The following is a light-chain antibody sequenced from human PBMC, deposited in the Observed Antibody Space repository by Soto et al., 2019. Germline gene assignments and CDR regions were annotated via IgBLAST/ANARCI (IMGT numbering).Light chain of an antibody. V-gene: IGLV2-8*01. Sequence: QSALTQPPSPSGSPGQSVAISCTGTSSDVGGYNYVSWYQQHAAKAHKLIIYEVNRRPSGVPDRFSGSKAGSTASLSVSGFEDEDEADYECASYAGDSVVFGGGTKLTVL. CDR2: EVN. J-gene: IGLJ2*01. CDR1: SSDVGGYNY. CDR3: ASYAGDSVV.